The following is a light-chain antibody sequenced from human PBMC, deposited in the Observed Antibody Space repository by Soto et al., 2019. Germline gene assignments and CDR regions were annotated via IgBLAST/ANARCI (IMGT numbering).Light chain of an antibody. J-gene: IGKJ5*01. Sequence: NVFSQSPGTLSLSPGERATLSCRASQSVSSSYLAWYQQKPGQAPRLLIYGASSRATGIPDRFSGSGSGTDFTLTISRLEPEDFAVYYCQQYGSSPPITFGQGTRLEVK. V-gene: IGKV3-20*01. CDR1: QSVSSSY. CDR2: GAS. CDR3: QQYGSSPPIT.